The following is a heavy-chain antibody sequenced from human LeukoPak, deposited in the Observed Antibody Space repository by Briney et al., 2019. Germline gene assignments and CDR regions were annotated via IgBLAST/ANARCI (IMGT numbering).Heavy chain of an antibody. CDR2: IYTGGST. J-gene: IGHJ4*02. Sequence: RPSETLSLTCSVSGGSVGSFSIYYWSWVRQPAGKGLEWIGRIYTGGSTSTSYNPSLKSRVSISVDKSKNHFSLTLRSVTAADTAVYYCAMYTYDTSGFDYWGQGTRVTVSS. D-gene: IGHD6-19*01. V-gene: IGHV4-4*07. CDR1: GGSVGSFSIYY. CDR3: AMYTYDTSGFDY.